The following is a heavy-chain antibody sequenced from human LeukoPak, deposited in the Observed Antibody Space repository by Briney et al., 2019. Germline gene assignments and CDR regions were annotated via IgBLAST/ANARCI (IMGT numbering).Heavy chain of an antibody. D-gene: IGHD5-12*01. CDR3: AKGILATMYVVAFDI. CDR1: GFTFSCYA. Sequence: GGSLRLSCAASGFTFSCYAMSWVRQAPGKGLEWVSAISGSGGSTYYADSVKGRFTISRDNSKNTLYLQMNSPRAEDTAVYYCAKGILATMYVVAFDIWGQGTMVTVSS. J-gene: IGHJ3*02. V-gene: IGHV3-23*01. CDR2: ISGSGGST.